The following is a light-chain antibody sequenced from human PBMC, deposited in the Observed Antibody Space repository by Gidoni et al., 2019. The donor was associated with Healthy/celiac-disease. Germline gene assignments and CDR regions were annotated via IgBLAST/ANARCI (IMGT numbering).Light chain of an antibody. Sequence: CNSSQSVLYSSNNKNYLAWYQQKPGQPPKLLIYWASTRESGVPDRFSGSGSGTDFTLTISSLQAEDVAVYYCQQYYSTPYTFGQGTKLEIK. CDR3: QQYYSTPYT. CDR1: QSVLYSSNNKNY. J-gene: IGKJ2*01. V-gene: IGKV4-1*01. CDR2: WAS.